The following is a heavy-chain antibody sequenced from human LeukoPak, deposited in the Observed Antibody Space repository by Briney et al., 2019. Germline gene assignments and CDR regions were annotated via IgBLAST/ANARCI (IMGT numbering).Heavy chain of an antibody. CDR3: ARGRILYYYGSGSFGY. J-gene: IGHJ4*02. Sequence: ASVKVSCKASGYTFTSYDINWVRQATGQGLEWMGWMNPNSGNTGYAQKFQGRVTMTRDTSISTAYMELSSLRSEDTAVYYCARGRILYYYGSGSFGYWGQGTLVTVSS. V-gene: IGHV1-8*01. CDR1: GYTFTSYD. D-gene: IGHD3-10*01. CDR2: MNPNSGNT.